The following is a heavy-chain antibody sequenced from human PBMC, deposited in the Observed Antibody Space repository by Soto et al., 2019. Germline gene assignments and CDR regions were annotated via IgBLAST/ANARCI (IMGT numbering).Heavy chain of an antibody. CDR1: GFTFSSYG. V-gene: IGHV3-30*03. Sequence: QVQLVESGGGVVQPGRSLRLSCAASGFTFSSYGMHWVRQAPGKGLEWVAVISYDGSNKYYADSVKGRFTISRDNSKNTLYLQMNSLRAEDTAVYYCASTQMATMPFYYWGQGTLVTVSS. CDR2: ISYDGSNK. J-gene: IGHJ4*02. CDR3: ASTQMATMPFYY. D-gene: IGHD5-12*01.